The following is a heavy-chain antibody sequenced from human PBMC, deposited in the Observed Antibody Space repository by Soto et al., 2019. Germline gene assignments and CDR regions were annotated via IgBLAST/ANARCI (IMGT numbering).Heavy chain of an antibody. CDR3: ARLGGGYDPVDY. CDR1: GYSFTSYC. CDR2: IYPGDSDT. Sequence: GEPLNISSKGSGYSFTSYCIGWVRQMPGKALEWMGIIYPGDSDTRYSPSFQGQVTISADKSTSTAYLQWSSLKASDTAMYYCARLGGGYDPVDYWGQGTLVTVSS. D-gene: IGHD5-12*01. J-gene: IGHJ4*02. V-gene: IGHV5-51*01.